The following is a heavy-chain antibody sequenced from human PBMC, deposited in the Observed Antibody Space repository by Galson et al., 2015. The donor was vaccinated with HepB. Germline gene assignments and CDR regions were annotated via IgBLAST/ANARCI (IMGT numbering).Heavy chain of an antibody. CDR2: IYHSGST. Sequence: ETLSLTCTVSGYSISSGYYWGWIRQPPGKGLEWIGSIYHSGSTYYNPSLKSRVTISVDTSKNQFSLKLSSVTAADTAVYYCARDHCSSTSCYMWAPLSHFDYWGQGTLVTVSS. D-gene: IGHD2-2*02. CDR1: GYSISSGYY. J-gene: IGHJ4*02. CDR3: ARDHCSSTSCYMWAPLSHFDY. V-gene: IGHV4-38-2*02.